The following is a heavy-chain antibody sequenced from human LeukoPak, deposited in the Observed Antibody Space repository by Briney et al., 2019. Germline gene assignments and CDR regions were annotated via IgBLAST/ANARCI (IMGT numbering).Heavy chain of an antibody. CDR2: INPNSGET. Sequence: ASVKVSRRNSGFTFTGNHVHWIRQAPGQGLEWMGRINPNSGETIYAERFQGRVTMTRDTSISTAYMELSSLRSDDTAVYYCARDLVGGIWSAGFWGQGSLVTVSS. CDR3: ARDLVGGIWSAGF. J-gene: IGHJ4*02. CDR1: GFTFTGNH. V-gene: IGHV1-2*06. D-gene: IGHD3-3*01.